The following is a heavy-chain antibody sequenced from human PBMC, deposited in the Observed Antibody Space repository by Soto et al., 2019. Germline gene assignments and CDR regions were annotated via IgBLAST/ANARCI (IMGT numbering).Heavy chain of an antibody. CDR1: GFSFSDYS. D-gene: IGHD2-21*02. CDR3: ARLPKGSLVTA. V-gene: IGHV3-48*02. Sequence: LVESGGALVYPGGSLRLSCIASGFSFSDYSMNWVRQAPGKGLQWVSYISSSSDKTYYADSVKGRFTVSRDNAKNALFLEMNSLGDDDTATYYCARLPKGSLVTAWGHGTRVTVSS. CDR2: ISSSSDKT. J-gene: IGHJ4*01.